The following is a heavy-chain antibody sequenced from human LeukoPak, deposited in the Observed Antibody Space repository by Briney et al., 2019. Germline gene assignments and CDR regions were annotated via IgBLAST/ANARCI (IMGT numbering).Heavy chain of an antibody. J-gene: IGHJ4*02. CDR1: GGSISSYY. CDR2: IYYSGST. CDR3: ARGVRWFGES. Sequence: SETLSLTCTVSGGSISSYYWSWIRQPPGKGLEWIGYIYYSGSTNYNPSLKSRVTISVDTSKNQFSLKLSSVTAADTAVYYSARGVRWFGESWGQGTLVTVSS. V-gene: IGHV4-59*01. D-gene: IGHD3-10*01.